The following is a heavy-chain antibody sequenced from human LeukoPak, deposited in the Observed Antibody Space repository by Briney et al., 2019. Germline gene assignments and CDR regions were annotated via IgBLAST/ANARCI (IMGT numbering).Heavy chain of an antibody. CDR3: ARDPEYYDFWSSYSTHFDY. CDR1: GFTFSSYS. CDR2: ISSSSSTI. D-gene: IGHD3-3*01. J-gene: IGHJ4*02. Sequence: GGSLRLSCAASGFTFSSYSMNWVRQAPGKGLEWVSYISSSSSTIYYADSVKGRFTISRDNAKNSLYLQMNSLRAEDTAVYYCARDPEYYDFWSSYSTHFDYWGQGTLVTVSS. V-gene: IGHV3-48*01.